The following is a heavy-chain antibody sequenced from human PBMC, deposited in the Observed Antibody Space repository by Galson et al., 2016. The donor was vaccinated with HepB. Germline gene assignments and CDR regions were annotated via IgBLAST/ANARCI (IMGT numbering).Heavy chain of an antibody. CDR1: GFTFSDYY. Sequence: SCAASGFTFSDYYMSWIRQAPGKGLEWVALISYDGSNKNYADSVKGRFTISRDNSKNTLYLHMNSLRAEDTAVYYCAKSSEGLLRYSGLDVWGLGTTVTVSS. CDR2: ISYDGSNK. V-gene: IGHV3-30*18. CDR3: AKSSEGLLRYSGLDV. J-gene: IGHJ6*02. D-gene: IGHD4-11*01.